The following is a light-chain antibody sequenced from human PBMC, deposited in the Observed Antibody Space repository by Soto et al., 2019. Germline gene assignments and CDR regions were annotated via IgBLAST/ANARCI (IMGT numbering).Light chain of an antibody. Sequence: EIALTQSPATLSLSPGERATLSCMASQSVSSYLAWYQQKPGQAPRLLIYDASNRATGIPARFSGSGSGTEFTLTISSLQSEDFAVYFCLQYNNWPVTFGQGTRLEIK. J-gene: IGKJ5*01. CDR3: LQYNNWPVT. V-gene: IGKV3-11*01. CDR1: QSVSSY. CDR2: DAS.